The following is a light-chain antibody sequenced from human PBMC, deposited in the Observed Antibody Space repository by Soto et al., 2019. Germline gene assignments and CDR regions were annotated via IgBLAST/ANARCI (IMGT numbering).Light chain of an antibody. CDR3: QQSYSTPRT. CDR1: QDIRNF. V-gene: IGKV1-39*01. Sequence: DIQMTQSPSSLSASVGDRVTITCRASQDIRNFLNWYHQKPGKAPKLLIYDASDLYSGVPSRFSGSGSGTDFTLTISSLQPEDFGTYYCQQSYSTPRTFAQGTKVDVK. J-gene: IGKJ1*01. CDR2: DAS.